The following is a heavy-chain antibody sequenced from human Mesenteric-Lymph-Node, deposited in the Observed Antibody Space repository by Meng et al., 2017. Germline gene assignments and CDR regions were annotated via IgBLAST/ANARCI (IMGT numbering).Heavy chain of an antibody. D-gene: IGHD6-19*01. CDR3: ARGRRGIAVAGTRFDP. Sequence: GSLRLSCTVSGGSISSYYWSWIRQPPGKGLEWIGYIYYSGSTNYNPSLKSRVTISVDTSKNQFSLKLSSVTAADTAVYYCARGRRGIAVAGTRFDPWGQGTLVTVSS. V-gene: IGHV4-59*12. CDR1: GGSISSYY. J-gene: IGHJ5*02. CDR2: IYYSGST.